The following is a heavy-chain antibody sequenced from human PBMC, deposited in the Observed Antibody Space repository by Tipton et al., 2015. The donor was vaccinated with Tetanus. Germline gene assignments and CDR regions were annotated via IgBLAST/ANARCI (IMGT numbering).Heavy chain of an antibody. CDR2: IYDSGSV. J-gene: IGHJ4*02. Sequence: TLSLTCSVSGVSISDTSFYWAWIRQPPGKGLEWIGSIYDSGSVYYNPSLKSRVTISVDTSKNQFSLKLGSVTAADTAMYCCARLGFVATYFDSWGQGTLVSVSS. D-gene: IGHD3-10*01. CDR3: ARLGFVATYFDS. CDR1: GVSISDTSFY. V-gene: IGHV4-39*01.